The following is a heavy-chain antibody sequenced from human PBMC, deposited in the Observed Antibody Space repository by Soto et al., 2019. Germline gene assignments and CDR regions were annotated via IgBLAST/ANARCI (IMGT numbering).Heavy chain of an antibody. D-gene: IGHD6-25*01. CDR2: IQYDGINK. CDR3: ATEQAEARDFDF. Sequence: QVQLVESGGGVVQPGSSLRLSCAASGFTFSNYGMHWVRQAPGKGLEWVANIQYDGINKRYADTVRGRFTMSRDNSKNTVYLQLNNLRAEDTAVYYCATEQAEARDFDFWGQGTLVTVSS. J-gene: IGHJ4*02. CDR1: GFTFSNYG. V-gene: IGHV3-30*02.